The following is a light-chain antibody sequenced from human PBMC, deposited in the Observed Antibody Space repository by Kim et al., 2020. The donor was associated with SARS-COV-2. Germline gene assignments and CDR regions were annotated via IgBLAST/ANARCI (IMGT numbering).Light chain of an antibody. CDR1: QDISTF. CDR3: QQPTSFPLT. Sequence: ASVGDRGTITCRASQDISTFLAWYQQKPGKAPELLIYAASHLESGVPSRFRGSGSGTEFTLTISSLQPEDVATYYCQQPTSFPLTFGGGTKVDIK. V-gene: IGKV1-12*01. J-gene: IGKJ4*01. CDR2: AAS.